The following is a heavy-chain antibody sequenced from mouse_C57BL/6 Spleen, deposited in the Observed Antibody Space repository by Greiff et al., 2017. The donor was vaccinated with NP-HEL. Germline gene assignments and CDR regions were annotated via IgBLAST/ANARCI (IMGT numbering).Heavy chain of an antibody. Sequence: QVQLQQSGPELVKPGASVKLSCKASGYTFTSYDINWVKQRPGQGLEWIGWIYPRDGSTKYNEKFKGKATLTVDTSSSTAYMELHSLTSEDSAVYFCARRNTTVVATGRYFDYWGQGTTLTVSS. D-gene: IGHD1-1*01. CDR1: GYTFTSYD. CDR3: ARRNTTVVATGRYFDY. CDR2: IYPRDGST. J-gene: IGHJ2*01. V-gene: IGHV1-85*01.